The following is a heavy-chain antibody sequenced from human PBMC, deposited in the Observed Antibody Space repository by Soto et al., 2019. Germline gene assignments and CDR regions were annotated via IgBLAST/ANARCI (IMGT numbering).Heavy chain of an antibody. CDR2: IIPVFDKA. Sequence: QVPLVQSGADVKKPGSSVKVSCKTSGGSFGSSAISWVRQAPAQGLEWMGEIIPVFDKANYAQNFQDRLTITADESTGTVFMQLSSLRSDDTAVYFCARLRRDWGDAFDLWGQGTSVTVSS. J-gene: IGHJ3*01. CDR1: GGSFGSSA. V-gene: IGHV1-69*01. D-gene: IGHD3-16*01. CDR3: ARLRRDWGDAFDL.